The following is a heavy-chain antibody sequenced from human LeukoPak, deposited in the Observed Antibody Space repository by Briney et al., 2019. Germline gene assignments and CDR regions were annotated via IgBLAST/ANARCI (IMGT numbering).Heavy chain of an antibody. CDR3: AKDLYGSYAMDV. CDR1: GFTFGDYG. Sequence: GGSLRLSCVASGFTFGDYGMSWVRQAPGKGLEWVSDISGGGGTTYYADSVKGRFTISRDNSKNTLYLQMNSLRAEDTALYYCAKDLYGSYAMDVWGQGTTVTVSS. J-gene: IGHJ6*02. D-gene: IGHD4-17*01. CDR2: ISGGGGTT. V-gene: IGHV3-23*01.